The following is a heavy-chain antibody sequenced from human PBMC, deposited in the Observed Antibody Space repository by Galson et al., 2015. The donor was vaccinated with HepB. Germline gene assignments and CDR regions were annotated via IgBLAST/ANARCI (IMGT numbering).Heavy chain of an antibody. CDR3: ARVYHNWNYRGVLHY. J-gene: IGHJ4*02. Sequence: SVKVSCKASGGTFSSYAISWVRQAPGQGLEWMGGIIPIFGIANYAQKFQGRVTITADESTSTAYMELSSLRSEDTAVYYCARVYHNWNYRGVLHYWGQGTLVTVSS. D-gene: IGHD1-7*01. CDR2: IIPIFGIA. V-gene: IGHV1-69*13. CDR1: GGTFSSYA.